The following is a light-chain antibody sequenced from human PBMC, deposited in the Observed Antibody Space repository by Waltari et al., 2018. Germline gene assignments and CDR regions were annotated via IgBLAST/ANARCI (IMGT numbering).Light chain of an antibody. CDR3: QLWDSRSNHLV. J-gene: IGLJ3*02. V-gene: IGLV3-21*02. Sequence: SYLVTQPPSGSVAPGQTATITCAGGNIERKSVHWYQQKAGQAPVLVVDDDSDRPPGIPARLSGSNSGNTATLTIRRVEAGDEADYYCQLWDSRSNHLVFGGGTKLTVL. CDR1: NIERKS. CDR2: DDS.